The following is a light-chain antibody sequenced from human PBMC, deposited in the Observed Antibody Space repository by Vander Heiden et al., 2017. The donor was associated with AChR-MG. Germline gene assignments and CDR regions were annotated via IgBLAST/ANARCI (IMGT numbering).Light chain of an antibody. CDR1: SGSIASNY. J-gene: IGLJ3*02. CDR2: EDN. CDR3: QSYDSSNWV. Sequence: NFMLPQPHSVSDSPGKTVTISCTGSSGSIASNYVQWYQQRPGSAPTTVIYEDNQRPSGVPDRFSGSIDSSSNSASLTISGLKTEDEADYYCQSYDSSNWVFGGGTKLTVL. V-gene: IGLV6-57*02.